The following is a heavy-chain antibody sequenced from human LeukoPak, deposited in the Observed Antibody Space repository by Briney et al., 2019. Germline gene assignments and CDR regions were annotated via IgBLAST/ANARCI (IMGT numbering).Heavy chain of an antibody. Sequence: SETLSLTCTVSGGSISSYYWSWIRQPPGKGLEWIGYIYYSGSTNYNPSLKSRVTISVDTSKNQFSLKLSSVTAADTAVYYCARDRDYYDSSHAFDIWGQGTMVTVSS. J-gene: IGHJ3*02. V-gene: IGHV4-59*01. D-gene: IGHD3-22*01. CDR1: GGSISSYY. CDR3: ARDRDYYDSSHAFDI. CDR2: IYYSGST.